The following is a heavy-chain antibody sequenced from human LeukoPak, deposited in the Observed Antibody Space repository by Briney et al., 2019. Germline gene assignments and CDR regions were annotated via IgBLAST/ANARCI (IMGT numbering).Heavy chain of an antibody. D-gene: IGHD2/OR15-2a*01. CDR2: FIPMVGVT. CDR3: ARGQAVGVPVAIDAYYSYGMDV. V-gene: IGHV1-69*04. J-gene: IGHJ6*02. Sequence: EASVKVSCKASGATFSKNSISWVRQAPGQGLEWMGRFIPMVGVTTYAQKFQGRVTITEDRSTSTAYMELSSLRSDDTAIYYCARGQAVGVPVAIDAYYSYGMDVWGQGTAVTVSS. CDR1: GATFSKNS.